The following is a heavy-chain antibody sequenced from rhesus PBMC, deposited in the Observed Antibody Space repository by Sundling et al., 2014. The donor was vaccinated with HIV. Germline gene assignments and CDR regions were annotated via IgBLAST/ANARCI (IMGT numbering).Heavy chain of an antibody. Sequence: QVQLQESGPGLVKPSETLSLTCAVSGGSISSNYWSWIRQSPGKGLEWIGYIYGGSGSTYYNPSLKSRVTISTDTSKNQFSLKLSSVTAADTAVYYCARSYHYYSGSYYLRGAFDFWGQGLRVTVSS. D-gene: IGHD3-16*01. V-gene: IGHV4-160*01. CDR3: ARSYHYYSGSYYLRGAFDF. CDR1: GGSISSNY. J-gene: IGHJ3*01. CDR2: IYGGSGST.